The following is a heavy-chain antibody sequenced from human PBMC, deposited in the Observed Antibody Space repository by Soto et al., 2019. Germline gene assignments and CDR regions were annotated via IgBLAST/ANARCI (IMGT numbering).Heavy chain of an antibody. CDR3: ARGAFHNYYVDS. J-gene: IGHJ4*02. CDR2: IKGDGSST. D-gene: IGHD3-3*02. V-gene: IGHV3-74*01. CDR1: EFTFSTYW. Sequence: EVQLVESGGDSVQPGGSLRLACAASEFTFSTYWMHWVRQAPGEGLVWVSRIKGDGSSTSSADSVEGRFTISRDNAKNTVYLHMNSLRADDTAVYYCARGAFHNYYVDSWGQGTLVTVSS.